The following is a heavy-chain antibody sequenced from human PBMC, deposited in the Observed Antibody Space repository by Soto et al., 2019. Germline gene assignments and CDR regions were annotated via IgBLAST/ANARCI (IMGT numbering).Heavy chain of an antibody. D-gene: IGHD6-13*01. J-gene: IGHJ3*02. CDR3: ARGGSSSPYAFDI. V-gene: IGHV1-69*04. CDR1: GYTFTSYD. CDR2: IIPILGIA. Sequence: SVKVSCKASGYTFTSYDISWVRQATGQGLECMGRIIPILGIANYAQKFQGRVTITADKSMGTAYMELSSLRSEDTAVYYCARGGSSSPYAFDIWGQGTMVTVSS.